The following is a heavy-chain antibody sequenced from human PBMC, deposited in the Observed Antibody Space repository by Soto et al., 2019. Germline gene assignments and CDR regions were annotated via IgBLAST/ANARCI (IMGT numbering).Heavy chain of an antibody. J-gene: IGHJ6*02. CDR1: GGSISSSSYY. Sequence: QLQLQESGPGLVKPSETLSLTCTVSGGSISSSSYYWGWIRQPPGKGLEWIGSIYYSGSTYYNPSLKSRVTISVDTSKNQFSLKLSSVTAADTAVYYCARHNGLYCSGGSCYSAGDYYYYYGMDVWGQGTTVTVSS. D-gene: IGHD2-15*01. V-gene: IGHV4-39*01. CDR3: ARHNGLYCSGGSCYSAGDYYYYYGMDV. CDR2: IYYSGST.